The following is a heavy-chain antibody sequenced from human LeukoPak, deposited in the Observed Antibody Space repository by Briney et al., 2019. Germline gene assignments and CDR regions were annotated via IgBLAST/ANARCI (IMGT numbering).Heavy chain of an antibody. D-gene: IGHD3-9*01. CDR2: INHSGST. Sequence: SETLSLTCAVYGGSFSGYYWSWIRQPPGKGLEWIGEINHSGSTNYNPSLKSRVTISVDTSKNQFSLRLSSVTAADTAVYYCARGPYYDILTGYSSYNWFDPWGQGTLVTVSS. CDR1: GGSFSGYY. J-gene: IGHJ5*02. V-gene: IGHV4-34*01. CDR3: ARGPYYDILTGYSSYNWFDP.